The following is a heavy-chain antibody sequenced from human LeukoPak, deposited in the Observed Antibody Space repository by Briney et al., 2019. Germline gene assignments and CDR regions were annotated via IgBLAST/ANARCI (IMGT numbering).Heavy chain of an antibody. Sequence: HPGGSLRLSCAASGFTFSSYSMNWVRQAPGKGLEWVSYISSSSSTIYYADSVKGRFTISRDNAKNSLYLQMNSLRAEDTAVYYCARGRGYCSGGSCYLNWYFDLWGRGTLVTVSS. J-gene: IGHJ2*01. CDR2: ISSSSSTI. CDR3: ARGRGYCSGGSCYLNWYFDL. D-gene: IGHD2-15*01. V-gene: IGHV3-48*01. CDR1: GFTFSSYS.